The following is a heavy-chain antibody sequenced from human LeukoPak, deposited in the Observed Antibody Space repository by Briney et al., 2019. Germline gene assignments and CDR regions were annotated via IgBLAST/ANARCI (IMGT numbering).Heavy chain of an antibody. J-gene: IGHJ5*02. CDR2: IYYSGST. V-gene: IGHV4-59*01. CDR1: GGSISSYY. CDR3: ARELGYCSSTSCYAHWFDP. Sequence: SETLSLTCTVSGGSISSYYWSWIRQPPGKGLEWIWYIYYSGSTNYNPSLKSRVTISVDTSKNQFSLKLSSVTAADTAVYYCARELGYCSSTSCYAHWFDPWGQGTLVTVSS. D-gene: IGHD2-2*01.